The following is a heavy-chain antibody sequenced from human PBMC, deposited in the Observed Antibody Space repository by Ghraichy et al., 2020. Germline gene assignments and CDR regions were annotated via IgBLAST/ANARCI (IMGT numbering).Heavy chain of an antibody. CDR3: ARLVPSAYSSGWPDY. CDR2: IYYSGST. J-gene: IGHJ4*02. CDR1: GGSISSSSYY. D-gene: IGHD6-19*01. Sequence: SETLSLTCTVSGGSISSSSYYWGWIRQPPGKGLEWIGSIYYSGSTYYNPSLKSRVTISVDTSKNQFSLKLSSVTAADTAVYYCARLVPSAYSSGWPDYWGQGTLVTVSS. V-gene: IGHV4-39*01.